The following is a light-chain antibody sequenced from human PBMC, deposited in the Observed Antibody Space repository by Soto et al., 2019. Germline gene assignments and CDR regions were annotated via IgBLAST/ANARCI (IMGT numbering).Light chain of an antibody. CDR2: DDS. J-gene: IGLJ1*01. V-gene: IGLV3-21*02. CDR3: QVLDGGSDQNYV. Sequence: SYVLTQPPSVSVAPGQTATVTCGGHNIGGKSVHWYQQRAGQAPVVVVYDDSDRPSGIPERFSGSNSGNTATLTITSVEAGDEADYFCQVLDGGSDQNYVFGPGTKLTVL. CDR1: NIGGKS.